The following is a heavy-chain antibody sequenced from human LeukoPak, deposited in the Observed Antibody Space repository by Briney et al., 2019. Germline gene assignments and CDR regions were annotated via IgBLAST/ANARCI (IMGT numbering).Heavy chain of an antibody. CDR1: GFTFDDYA. V-gene: IGHV3-9*01. CDR2: ISWNRGSI. D-gene: IGHD3-22*01. Sequence: GGSLRLSCAASGFTFDDYAMHWVRQAPGKGLEWVSGISWNRGSIGYADSVKGRFTISRDNAKNSLYLQMNSLRAEDTALYYCAKDHYYDSSGYLDYWGQGTLVTVSS. CDR3: AKDHYYDSSGYLDY. J-gene: IGHJ4*02.